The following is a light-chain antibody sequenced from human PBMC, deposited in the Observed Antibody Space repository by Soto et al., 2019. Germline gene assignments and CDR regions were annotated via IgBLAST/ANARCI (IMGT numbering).Light chain of an antibody. V-gene: IGKV3-15*01. J-gene: IGKJ1*01. Sequence: EVVMTQSPATLSVSPGERATLSCRASETVATNLAWYQQKPGQAPRLLISGASTRAAGISDRFRGSGSGTEFTLTISSLRSEDSAIYYRQQYFEWPPMTFWQGTKVEI. CDR2: GAS. CDR1: ETVATN. CDR3: QQYFEWPPMT.